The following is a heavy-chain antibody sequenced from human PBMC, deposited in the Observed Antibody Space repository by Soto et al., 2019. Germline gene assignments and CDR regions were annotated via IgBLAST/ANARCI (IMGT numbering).Heavy chain of an antibody. D-gene: IGHD6-13*01. CDR2: IKKDGSKI. J-gene: IGHJ3*02. CDR1: GFSVGSSW. V-gene: IGHV3-7*01. Sequence: EVQLVESGGDLVQPGGSLRLSCAASGFSVGSSWMTWVRQAPGKGLEWVANIKKDGSKINYLDAVRGRFTVSRDNAKNSLYLELYSMSAEDTVLYYCARDVSPGSSSLYLDAFDIWGQGTMVTVSS. CDR3: ARDVSPGSSSLYLDAFDI.